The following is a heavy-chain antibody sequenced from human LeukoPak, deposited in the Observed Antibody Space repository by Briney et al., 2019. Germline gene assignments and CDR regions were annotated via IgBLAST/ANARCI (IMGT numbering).Heavy chain of an antibody. Sequence: SETLSLTCAVSGGSISSYCWSWIRQPPGKGLEWIGYIYYSGSTYYNPSLKGRVTISVDTSKNRFSLKLSSVTAADTAVYYCARRGFYGDYVDYWGQGTLVTVSS. J-gene: IGHJ4*02. V-gene: IGHV4-59*08. CDR3: ARRGFYGDYVDY. CDR1: GGSISSYC. CDR2: IYYSGST. D-gene: IGHD4-17*01.